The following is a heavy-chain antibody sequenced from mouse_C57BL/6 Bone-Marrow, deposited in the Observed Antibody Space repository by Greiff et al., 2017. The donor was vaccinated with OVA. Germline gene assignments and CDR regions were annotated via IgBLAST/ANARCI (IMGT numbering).Heavy chain of an antibody. CDR2: INPSSGYT. J-gene: IGHJ2*01. CDR3: ARDSRLDY. D-gene: IGHD1-1*01. CDR1: GFTFTSYW. V-gene: IGHV1-7*01. Sequence: QVHVKQSGAELVKPGASVKLSCKASGFTFTSYWMHWVKQRPGQGLEWIGNINPSSGYTKYNQKFKDKATLTADKSSITAYMQLSSLTYEDSAVYYCARDSRLDYWGQGTTLTVSS.